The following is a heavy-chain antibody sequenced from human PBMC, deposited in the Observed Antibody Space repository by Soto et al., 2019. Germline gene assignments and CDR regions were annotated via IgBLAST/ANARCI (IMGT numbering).Heavy chain of an antibody. D-gene: IGHD3-22*01. CDR3: AREAPYYYDSSGSYSPIDY. CDR1: GGSISSGDYY. J-gene: IGHJ4*02. CDR2: IYYSGST. V-gene: IGHV4-30-4*01. Sequence: QVQLQESGPGLVKPSQTLSLTCTVSGGSISSGDYYWSWIRQPPGKGLEWIGYIYYSGSTYYNPSXXSRVPIAVDTXXNXFXXKLSSVTAADTAVYYCAREAPYYYDSSGSYSPIDYWGQGTLVTVSS.